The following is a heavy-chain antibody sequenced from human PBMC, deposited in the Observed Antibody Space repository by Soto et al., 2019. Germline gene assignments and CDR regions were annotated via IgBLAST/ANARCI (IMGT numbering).Heavy chain of an antibody. CDR3: VRGRITFGGATFDS. CDR2: TYHTGKT. CDR1: GGSISSGDYY. Sequence: SETLALTCTVSGGSISSGDYYWSWIRHPPGKGLEWIGYTYHTGKTNYNPSLKSRVTISLDTSKNQFSLRLTSVTPAHTAVYYCVRGRITFGGATFDSWGRGTLVTVS. J-gene: IGHJ4*02. V-gene: IGHV4-61*08. D-gene: IGHD3-16*01.